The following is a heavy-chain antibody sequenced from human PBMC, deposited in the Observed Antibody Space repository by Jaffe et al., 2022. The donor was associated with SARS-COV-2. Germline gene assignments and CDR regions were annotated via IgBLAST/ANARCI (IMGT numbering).Heavy chain of an antibody. Sequence: EVQLLESGGGLEQPGGSLRLSCAASGFTFSIYAMSWVRQAPGKGLEWVSAISGSGGATYYADSVKGRFTISRDNSKNTLYLQMNSLRVDDTAVYFCAKKLSPTRWYFDLWGRGTLVTVSS. CDR2: ISGSGGAT. CDR1: GFTFSIYA. V-gene: IGHV3-23*01. CDR3: AKKLSPTRWYFDL. J-gene: IGHJ2*01.